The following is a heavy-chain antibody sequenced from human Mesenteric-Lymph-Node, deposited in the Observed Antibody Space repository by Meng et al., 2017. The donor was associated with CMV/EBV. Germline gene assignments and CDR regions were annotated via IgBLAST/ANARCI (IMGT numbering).Heavy chain of an antibody. CDR3: ARASQVVTIFGVVITQKFNGMDV. D-gene: IGHD3-3*01. J-gene: IGHJ6*02. CDR1: GFTFSSYA. CDR2: ISYDGSNK. V-gene: IGHV3-30*04. Sequence: SCAASGFTFSSYAMHWVRQAPGKGLEWVAVISYDGSNKYYADSVKGRFTISRDNSKNTLYLQMNSLRAEDTAVYYCARASQVVTIFGVVITQKFNGMDVWGQGTTVTVSS.